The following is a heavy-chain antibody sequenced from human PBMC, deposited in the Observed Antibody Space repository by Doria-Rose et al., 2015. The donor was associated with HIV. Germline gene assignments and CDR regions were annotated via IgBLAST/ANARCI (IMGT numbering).Heavy chain of an antibody. V-gene: IGHV3-15*01. Sequence: LVKPGGSPRLSCAVSGFTFSKAWMSWVRQAPGRGLEWIGRIKSTTDGGTIDYAAPVKDRFTISRDDSKNTLYLQMNSLKTEDTALYYCSTDAAVRPLDGYWGQGTLVTVSS. CDR1: GFTFSKAW. J-gene: IGHJ4*02. CDR2: IKSTTDGGTI. D-gene: IGHD6-19*01. CDR3: STDAAVRPLDGY.